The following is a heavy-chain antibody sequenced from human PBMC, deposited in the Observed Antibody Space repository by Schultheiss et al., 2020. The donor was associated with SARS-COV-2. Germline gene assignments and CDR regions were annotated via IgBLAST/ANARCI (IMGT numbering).Heavy chain of an antibody. CDR2: ISYDGSNK. V-gene: IGHV3-30*18. CDR3: AKLVVPAAIRGGYFDY. D-gene: IGHD2-2*02. CDR1: GFTFSSYG. J-gene: IGHJ4*02. Sequence: GGSLRLSCAASGFTFSSYGMHWVRQAPGKGLEWVAVISYDGSNKYYADSVKGRFTISRDNSKNTLYLQMNSLRAEDTAVYYCAKLVVPAAIRGGYFDYWGQGTLVTVSS.